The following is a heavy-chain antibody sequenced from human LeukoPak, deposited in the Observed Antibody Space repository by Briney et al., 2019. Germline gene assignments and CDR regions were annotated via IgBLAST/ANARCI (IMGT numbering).Heavy chain of an antibody. V-gene: IGHV3-72*01. CDR1: GFNFSDHY. J-gene: IGHJ6*02. Sequence: PGESLRLSCAASGFNFSDHYIDWVRQAPAKGLEWVGRSRNKASSYTTEYAASVEGRFTISRDVSESSLYLQMSSLRTEDSVVYYGGRIWINANNGMDVWGQGTTVTVSS. D-gene: IGHD3-3*01. CDR2: SRNKASSYTT. CDR3: GRIWINANNGMDV.